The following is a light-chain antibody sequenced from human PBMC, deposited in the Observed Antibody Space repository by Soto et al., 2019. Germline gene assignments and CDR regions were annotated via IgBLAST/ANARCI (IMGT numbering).Light chain of an antibody. V-gene: IGLV2-14*03. CDR2: DVS. J-gene: IGLJ2*01. Sequence: QSALTQPASVSGSPGQSITISCTGTSSDVGGYNFVSWYQQYPGKAPKLMIYDVSSRPSGVSNRFSGSKSGNTASLTISGLQAEDEADYYCSSYTSSITVLFGGGTKLIVL. CDR3: SSYTSSITVL. CDR1: SSDVGGYNF.